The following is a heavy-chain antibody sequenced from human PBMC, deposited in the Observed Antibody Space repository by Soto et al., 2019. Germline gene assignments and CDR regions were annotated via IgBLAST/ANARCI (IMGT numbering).Heavy chain of an antibody. J-gene: IGHJ4*02. Sequence: SETLSLTCTVSGCSISSYYWSWIRQPPGKGLEWIGYIYYSGSTNYNPSLKSRVTISVDTSKNQFSLKLSSVTAADTAVYYCARDGDRSGLLLHWGQGTLVTVSS. D-gene: IGHD3-16*01. V-gene: IGHV4-59*01. CDR3: ARDGDRSGLLLH. CDR2: IYYSGST. CDR1: GCSISSYY.